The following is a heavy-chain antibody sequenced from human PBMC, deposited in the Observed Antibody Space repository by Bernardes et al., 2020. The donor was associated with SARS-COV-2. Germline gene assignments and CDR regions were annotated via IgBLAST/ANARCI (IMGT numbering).Heavy chain of an antibody. CDR3: AKGAGGFLDS. D-gene: IGHD3-16*01. J-gene: IGHJ4*02. CDR1: GFTFSNYG. Sequence: VGSLRLSCTASGFTFSNYGMTWVRQAPGKGLEWVSTIDGGGGNTFYADSVKGRFTISRDNSKNTLYLQMHSLRAEDTAVFYCAKGAGGFLDSWGRGTLVTVSS. CDR2: IDGGGGNT. V-gene: IGHV3-23*01.